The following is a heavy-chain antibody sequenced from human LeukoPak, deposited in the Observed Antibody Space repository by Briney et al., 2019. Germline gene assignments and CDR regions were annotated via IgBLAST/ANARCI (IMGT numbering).Heavy chain of an antibody. CDR1: GFTFTTYT. Sequence: GGSLRLSCAASGFTFTTYTMNWVRQPPGKGLEWISYIRTSGGVVSYTDSVKGRFTISTDSAKNSLYLQMNSLRDDDSAVYYCVRDQFYAFDIWGQGTMVTVSS. V-gene: IGHV3-48*02. J-gene: IGHJ3*02. CDR3: VRDQFYAFDI. CDR2: IRTSGGVV.